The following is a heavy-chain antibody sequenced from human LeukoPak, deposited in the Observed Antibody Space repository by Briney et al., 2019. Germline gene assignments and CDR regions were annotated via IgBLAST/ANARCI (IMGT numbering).Heavy chain of an antibody. CDR2: ISWNSGSI. V-gene: IGHV3-9*01. Sequence: GGSLRLSCAASGFTFSNYAMSWVRQAPGKGLEWVSGISWNSGSIGYADSVKGRFTISRDNAKNSLYLQMNSLRAEDTALYYCAKRSGYSYGRAFDYWGQGTLVTVSS. D-gene: IGHD5-18*01. J-gene: IGHJ4*02. CDR1: GFTFSNYA. CDR3: AKRSGYSYGRAFDY.